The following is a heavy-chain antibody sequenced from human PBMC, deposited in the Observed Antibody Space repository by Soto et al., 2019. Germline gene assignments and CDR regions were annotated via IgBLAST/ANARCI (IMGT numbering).Heavy chain of an antibody. D-gene: IGHD3-16*02. CDR3: ARARYDYVWGSYRYLRYYFDY. Sequence: KASETLSLTCTVSGGSISSGGYYWSWIRQHPGKGLEWIGYIYYSGSTYYNPSLKSRVTISVDTSKNQFSLKLSSVTAADTAVYYCARARYDYVWGSYRYLRYYFDYWGQGTLVTVSS. V-gene: IGHV4-31*03. J-gene: IGHJ4*02. CDR2: IYYSGST. CDR1: GGSISSGGYY.